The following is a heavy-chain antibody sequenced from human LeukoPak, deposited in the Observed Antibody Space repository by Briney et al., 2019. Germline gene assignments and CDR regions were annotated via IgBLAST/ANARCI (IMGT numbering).Heavy chain of an antibody. V-gene: IGHV4-59*08. J-gene: IGHJ3*02. D-gene: IGHD3-22*01. CDR2: IYYSGST. CDR3: ARGPYSYDSSGAFDI. CDR1: GGSISSYY. Sequence: TSETLSLTCTVSGGSISSYYWSWIRQPPGKGLEWIGYIYYSGSTNYNPSLKSRVTISVDTSKNQFSLKLSSVTAADTAVYFCARGPYSYDSSGAFDIWGQGTMVTVSS.